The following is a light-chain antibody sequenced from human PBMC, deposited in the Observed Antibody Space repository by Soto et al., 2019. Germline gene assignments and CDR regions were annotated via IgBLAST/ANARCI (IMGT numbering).Light chain of an antibody. CDR2: LNSDGSH. CDR1: SGHSSYA. Sequence: QSVLTQSPSASASLGASVKLTCTLSSGHSSYAIAWHQQQPEKGPRYLMKLNSDGSHSKGDGIPDRFSGSSSGAERYLTISSLQSEDEADYYCQTWGSGIPVVFGGGPQLTVL. V-gene: IGLV4-69*01. J-gene: IGLJ2*01. CDR3: QTWGSGIPVV.